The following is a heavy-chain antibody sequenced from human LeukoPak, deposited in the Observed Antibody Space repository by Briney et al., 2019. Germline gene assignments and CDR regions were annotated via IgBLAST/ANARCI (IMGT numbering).Heavy chain of an antibody. CDR2: ISWNSGSI. Sequence: GRSLRLSCAASGFTFDDYAMHWVRQAPGKGLEWVSGISWNSGSIGYADSVKGRFTISRDNARNSLYLQMNSLKAEDTAVYYCARNAGEWEPGYFDSWGQGTLVTVSS. J-gene: IGHJ4*02. CDR3: ARNAGEWEPGYFDS. D-gene: IGHD1-26*01. V-gene: IGHV3-9*01. CDR1: GFTFDDYA.